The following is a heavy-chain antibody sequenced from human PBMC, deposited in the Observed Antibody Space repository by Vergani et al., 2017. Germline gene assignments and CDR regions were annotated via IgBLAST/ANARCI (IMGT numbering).Heavy chain of an antibody. CDR1: GYTFTSYD. D-gene: IGHD2-15*01. J-gene: IGHJ5*02. V-gene: IGHV1-8*01. CDR3: AREIVEFSGEVLPRFDP. CDR2: MNPNSGNT. Sequence: QVQLVQSGAEVKKPGASVKVSCKASGYTFTSYDINWVRQATGQGLEWMGWMNPNSGNTGYAQKFQGRVTMTRNTSISTAYMELSSLRSEDTAVYYCAREIVEFSGEVLPRFDPWGQGTLVTVSS.